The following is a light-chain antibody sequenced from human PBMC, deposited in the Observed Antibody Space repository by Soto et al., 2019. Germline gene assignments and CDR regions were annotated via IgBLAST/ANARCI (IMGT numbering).Light chain of an antibody. CDR1: SSNIGAGFD. Sequence: QSVLTQSPSVSGAPGQRVSISCTGTSSNIGAGFDVHWYQQLPATAPKLLIYGNNNRPSGVPDRFSGSKSGTSASLAITGLQAEYEADYSCQSYDTSLSGASVFGTGTKVTVL. CDR3: QSYDTSLSGASV. CDR2: GNN. J-gene: IGLJ1*01. V-gene: IGLV1-40*01.